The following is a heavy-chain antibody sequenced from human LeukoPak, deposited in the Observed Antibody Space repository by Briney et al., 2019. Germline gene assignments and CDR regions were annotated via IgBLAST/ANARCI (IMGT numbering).Heavy chain of an antibody. V-gene: IGHV3-9*01. CDR3: AKGIGPLGY. CDR2: ISWNSGSI. D-gene: IGHD2-21*01. CDR1: GFTFSTHW. J-gene: IGHJ4*02. Sequence: PGGSLTLSCEASGFTFSTHWMSWVRQAPGKGLEWVSGISWNSGSIGYADSVKGRFTISRDNAKNSLYLQMNSLRAEDTALYYCAKGIGPLGYWGQGTLVTVSS.